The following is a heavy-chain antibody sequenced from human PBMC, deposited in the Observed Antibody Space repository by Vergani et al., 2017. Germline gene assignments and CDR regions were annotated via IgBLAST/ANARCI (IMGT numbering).Heavy chain of an antibody. D-gene: IGHD2-2*01. CDR1: GYSFTSYW. J-gene: IGHJ4*02. CDR3: AGHEGGLGYWSSTSCPFDY. CDR2: IDPSDSYT. V-gene: IGHV5-10-1*03. Sequence: EVQLVPSGAEVKTPGESLRISCKGSGYSFTSYWISWVRQMPGKGLEWMGRIDPSDSYTNYCPSFQVNVTISADKSISTAYLQWSSLKASDTAMYYSAGHEGGLGYWSSTSCPFDYWGQGTLVTVSS.